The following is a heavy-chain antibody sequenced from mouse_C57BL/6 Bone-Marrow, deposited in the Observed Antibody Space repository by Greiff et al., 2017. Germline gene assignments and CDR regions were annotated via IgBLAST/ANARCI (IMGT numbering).Heavy chain of an antibody. J-gene: IGHJ2*01. CDR2: IYPRSGNT. V-gene: IGHV1-81*01. CDR3: ARSDYGSSFDY. CDR1: GYTFTSYG. D-gene: IGHD1-1*01. Sequence: QVQLQQSGAELARPGASVKLSCKASGYTFTSYGISWVKQRTGQGLEWIGEIYPRSGNTYYNEKFKGKATLTVDKSSSTAYMQLSSLTSEDSAVYYCARSDYGSSFDYWGQGTTLTVSS.